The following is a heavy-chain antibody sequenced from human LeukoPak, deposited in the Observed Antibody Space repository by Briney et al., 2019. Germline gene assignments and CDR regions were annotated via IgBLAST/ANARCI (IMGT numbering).Heavy chain of an antibody. CDR1: GFPFSNYA. CDR2: ISNCGGHT. D-gene: IGHD3-10*01. Sequence: GGSLRLSCAASGFPFSNYAMHGVRQAPGKGLEWVAVISNCGGHTYYADSVKGRFTISRHNSKNTLYLQLNSLRAEDTSVYYCARDSTYYYASGSSGPHYFDYWGQGTLVTVSS. J-gene: IGHJ4*02. CDR3: ARDSTYYYASGSSGPHYFDY. V-gene: IGHV3-30*01.